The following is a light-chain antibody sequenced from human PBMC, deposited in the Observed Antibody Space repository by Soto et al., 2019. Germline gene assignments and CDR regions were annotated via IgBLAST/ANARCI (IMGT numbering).Light chain of an antibody. CDR2: GAS. CDR1: QSVTSSY. Sequence: EIVLTQSPGTLSLSPGERATLSCRASQSVTSSYLAWYQQKPGQAPRLLIYGASSRATGIPDSFSGSGSGTDFTLIISRLEPEDFAVYYCQQDGNSPLTFGGGTKVEIK. V-gene: IGKV3-20*01. CDR3: QQDGNSPLT. J-gene: IGKJ4*01.